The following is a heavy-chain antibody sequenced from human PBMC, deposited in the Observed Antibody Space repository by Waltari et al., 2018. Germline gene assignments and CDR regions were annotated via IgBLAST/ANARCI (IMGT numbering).Heavy chain of an antibody. Sequence: EVQLVQSGAEVKKPGATVKISCKVSGYTFTDYYMHWVQQAPGKGLGWMGLVDPEDGETIYAEKFQGRVTITADTSTDTAYMELSSLRSEDTAVYYCATVRGGGYCSGGSCPSRFDYWGQGTLVTVSS. CDR3: ATVRGGGYCSGGSCPSRFDY. V-gene: IGHV1-69-2*01. D-gene: IGHD2-15*01. J-gene: IGHJ4*02. CDR1: GYTFTDYY. CDR2: VDPEDGET.